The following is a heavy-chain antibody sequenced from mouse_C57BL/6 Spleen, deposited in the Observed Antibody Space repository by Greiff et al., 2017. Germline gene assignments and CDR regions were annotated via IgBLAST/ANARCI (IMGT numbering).Heavy chain of an antibody. J-gene: IGHJ4*01. CDR2: IDPEDGDT. V-gene: IGHV14-1*01. Sequence: ELPLVEPGAELVRPGAPVKLSSKASGFNIKDSYMNWVKQRPEQGLEWIGRIDPEDGDTEYAPKFQGKATMTADTSSNTAYLQLSSLTSEDTAVYYCTTELRLFGAMDYWGQGTSVTVSS. D-gene: IGHD3-2*02. CDR1: GFNIKDSY. CDR3: TTELRLFGAMDY.